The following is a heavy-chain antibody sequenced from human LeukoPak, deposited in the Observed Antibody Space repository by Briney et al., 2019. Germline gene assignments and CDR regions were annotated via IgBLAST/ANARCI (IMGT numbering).Heavy chain of an antibody. V-gene: IGHV4-39*01. J-gene: IGHJ5*02. Sequence: PSETLSLTCTVSGGSISSYYWSWIRQPPGKGLEWIGSIYYSGSTYYNPSLKSRVTISVDTSKNQFSLKLSSVTAADTAVYYCARRGHPSGRRFDPWGQGTLVTVSS. CDR1: GGSISSYY. CDR2: IYYSGST. CDR3: ARRGHPSGRRFDP. D-gene: IGHD1-26*01.